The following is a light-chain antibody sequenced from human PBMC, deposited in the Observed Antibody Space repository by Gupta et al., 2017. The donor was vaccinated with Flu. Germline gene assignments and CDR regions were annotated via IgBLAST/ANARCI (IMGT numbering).Light chain of an antibody. Sequence: EIVLTQSPGTLSLSPGERATLSCRASQSVSSSYLAWYQQKPGQAPRLLIYGASSRATGIPDRFSGNGSGTDFTLTISRLEPEDFAVYYCQQYGNSPFFGPGTKVDIK. V-gene: IGKV3-20*01. J-gene: IGKJ3*01. CDR2: GAS. CDR1: QSVSSSY. CDR3: QQYGNSPF.